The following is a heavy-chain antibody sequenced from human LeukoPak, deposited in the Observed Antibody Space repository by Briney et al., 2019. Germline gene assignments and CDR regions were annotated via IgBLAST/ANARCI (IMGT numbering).Heavy chain of an antibody. CDR2: INHSGST. D-gene: IGHD5-24*01. CDR3: ARVGARWLQLKAFDI. J-gene: IGHJ3*02. Sequence: PLETLSLTCAVYGGSFSGYYWSWIRQPPGKGLEWIGEINHSGSTNYNPSLKSRVTISVDTSKNQFSLKLSSVTAADTAVYYCARVGARWLQLKAFDIWGQGTMVTVSS. V-gene: IGHV4-34*01. CDR1: GGSFSGYY.